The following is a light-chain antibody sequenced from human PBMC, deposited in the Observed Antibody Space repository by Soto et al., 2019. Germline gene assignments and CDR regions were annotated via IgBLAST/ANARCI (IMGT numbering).Light chain of an antibody. J-gene: IGLJ2*01. CDR2: DVT. CDR3: SSYTGRSVI. CDR1: LSDVGGQTS. V-gene: IGLV2-8*01. Sequence: QSVLTQPPSASGSPGQSVTISCTGSLSDVGGQTSVSWYRQDPGKAPQLIVYDVTRRPSGVPKRFSGSRSGSKASLTVSGLQAEDEATYYCSSYTGRSVIFGGGTKLTVL.